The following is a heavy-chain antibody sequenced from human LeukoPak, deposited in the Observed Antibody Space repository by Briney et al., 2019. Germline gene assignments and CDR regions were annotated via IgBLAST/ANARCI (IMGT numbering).Heavy chain of an antibody. CDR3: ARVPRIAAAGVNWFDP. CDR2: INPNSGGT. J-gene: IGHJ5*02. Sequence: ASVKVSCKASGYTFTGYYMHWVRLAPGQGLEWMGWINPNSGGTNYAQKFQGRVTMTRDTSISTAYMELSRLRSDDTAVYYCARVPRIAAAGVNWFDPWGQGTLVTVSS. D-gene: IGHD6-13*01. V-gene: IGHV1-2*02. CDR1: GYTFTGYY.